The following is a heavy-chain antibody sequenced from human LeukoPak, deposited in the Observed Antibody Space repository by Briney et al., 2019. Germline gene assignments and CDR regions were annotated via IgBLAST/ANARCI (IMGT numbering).Heavy chain of an antibody. CDR1: GGTFSSYA. J-gene: IGHJ4*02. Sequence: SVKVSCKASGGTFSSYAISWVRQAPGQGLEWMGGIIAIFGTANYAQKFQCRVTITTDESTITAYMELSSLRSEDTAVYYCARGGWLQTTYYFDYWGKGTLVTVSS. D-gene: IGHD5-24*01. CDR2: IIAIFGTA. CDR3: ARGGWLQTTYYFDY. V-gene: IGHV1-69*05.